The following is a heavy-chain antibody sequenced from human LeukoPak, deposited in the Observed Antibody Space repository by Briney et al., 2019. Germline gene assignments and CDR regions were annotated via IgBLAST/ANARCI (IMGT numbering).Heavy chain of an antibody. CDR3: ARGVVIAPQTFDY. CDR2: IYYSGST. CDR1: GESISGFY. Sequence: ETLSLTCTVSGESISGFYWTWIRQPPGKGLEWIGYIYYSGSTNYNPSLKSRVTISVDTSKNQFSLKLSSVTAADTAVYYCARGVVIAPQTFDYWGQGTLVTVSS. J-gene: IGHJ4*02. V-gene: IGHV4-59*01. D-gene: IGHD2-21*01.